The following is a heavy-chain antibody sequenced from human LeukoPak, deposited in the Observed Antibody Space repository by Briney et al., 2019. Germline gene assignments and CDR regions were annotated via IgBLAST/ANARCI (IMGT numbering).Heavy chain of an antibody. V-gene: IGHV6-1*01. Sequence: QTLSLTCAISGDSVSSNSAAWNWIRQSPSRGLEWPGRTYYRSKWYTYYAVSVKSRISINRDTSKNQISLQLNSVTPEDTAVYYCARSTGPIDYWGQGTLVTVSS. J-gene: IGHJ4*02. CDR3: ARSTGPIDY. CDR1: GDSVSSNSAA. CDR2: TYYRSKWYT. D-gene: IGHD1-1*01.